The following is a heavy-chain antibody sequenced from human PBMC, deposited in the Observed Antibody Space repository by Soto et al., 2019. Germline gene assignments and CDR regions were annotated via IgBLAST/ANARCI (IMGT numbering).Heavy chain of an antibody. Sequence: GGSLRLSCVASGFTFSSYAMSWVRQARGKGLEWVSNISSSGSNIYYADSVKGRFTISRDNAKNSLYLQMNSLRAEDTAVYYCARDHKGGYYYYGMDVWGQGTTVTVSS. CDR3: ARDHKGGYYYYGMDV. CDR1: GFTFSSYA. V-gene: IGHV3-48*03. J-gene: IGHJ6*02. CDR2: ISSSGSNI.